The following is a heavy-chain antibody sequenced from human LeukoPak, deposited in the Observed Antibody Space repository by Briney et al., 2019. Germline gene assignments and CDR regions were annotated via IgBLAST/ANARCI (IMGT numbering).Heavy chain of an antibody. CDR3: ARDRRVNRNYYYYYYMDV. Sequence: SETLSLTCTVSGGSISSYYWSWIRQPAGKGLEWIGRIYTSGSTNYNPSLKSRVTMSVDTSKNQFSLKLSSVTAADTAVYYCARDRRVNRNYYYYYYMDVWGKGTTVTVSS. V-gene: IGHV4-4*07. J-gene: IGHJ6*03. CDR2: IYTSGST. CDR1: GGSISSYY. D-gene: IGHD1/OR15-1a*01.